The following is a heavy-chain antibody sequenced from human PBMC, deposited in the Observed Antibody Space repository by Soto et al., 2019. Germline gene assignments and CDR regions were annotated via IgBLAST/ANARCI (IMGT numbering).Heavy chain of an antibody. CDR3: ARLEAVAGEYYFDY. D-gene: IGHD6-19*01. CDR1: GGSISSSSYY. J-gene: IGHJ4*02. CDR2: IYYSGST. Sequence: SETLSLTCTVSGGSISSSSYYWGWIRQPPGKGLEWIGSIYYSGSTYYNPSLKSRVTISVDTSKNQFSLKLSSVTAADTAVYYCARLEAVAGEYYFDYWGQGTLVTVSS. V-gene: IGHV4-39*01.